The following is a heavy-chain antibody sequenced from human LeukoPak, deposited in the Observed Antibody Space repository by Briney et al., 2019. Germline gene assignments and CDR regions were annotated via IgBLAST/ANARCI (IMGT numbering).Heavy chain of an antibody. V-gene: IGHV3-74*01. Sequence: GGSLRLSCAASGFFFSSSWMHWVRQVPGKGLEWVSRINDDETSTTYAESVKGRFTISRDNAKNTLFLQMNSLRAEDTAVYYCATTGSGSYYDYWGQGTLVTVSS. CDR1: GFFFSSSW. CDR3: ATTGSGSYYDY. J-gene: IGHJ4*02. D-gene: IGHD1-26*01. CDR2: INDDETST.